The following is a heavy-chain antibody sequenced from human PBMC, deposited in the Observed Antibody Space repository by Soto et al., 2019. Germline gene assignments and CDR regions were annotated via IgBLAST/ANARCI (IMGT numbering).Heavy chain of an antibody. CDR2: IYFTGTT. CDR1: GDSISSGGHY. V-gene: IGHV4-31*03. CDR3: ARDNGYYNDRSGYPHFFDF. Sequence: PSETLSLTCTVSGDSISSGGHYWSWIRQHPGKGLEWIGYIYFTGTTDYNPSLKSRVTMSVDTSKNQFSLKLSSVTAADIALYYCARDNGYYNDRSGYPHFFDFWGQGSLVTVSS. D-gene: IGHD3-22*01. J-gene: IGHJ4*02.